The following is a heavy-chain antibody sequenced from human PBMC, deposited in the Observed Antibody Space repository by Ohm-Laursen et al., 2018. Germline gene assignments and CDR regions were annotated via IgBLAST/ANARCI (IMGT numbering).Heavy chain of an antibody. Sequence: SDTLSLTCTVSGGSISSYYWSWIRQPPGKGLEWIGYIYYSGSTNYNPSLKSRVTISVDTSKNQFSLKLSSVTAADTAVYYCARERYSGYGFGMDVWGQGTTVTVSS. J-gene: IGHJ6*02. D-gene: IGHD5-12*01. CDR1: GGSISSYY. CDR3: ARERYSGYGFGMDV. CDR2: IYYSGST. V-gene: IGHV4-59*01.